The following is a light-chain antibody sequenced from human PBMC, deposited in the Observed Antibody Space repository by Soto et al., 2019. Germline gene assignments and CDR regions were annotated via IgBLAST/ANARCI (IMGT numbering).Light chain of an antibody. CDR1: QSVSSN. CDR3: KQYNNWPPIT. J-gene: IGKJ4*01. V-gene: IGKV3-15*01. CDR2: GAS. Sequence: EIVMTQSPATLSVSPGERATLSCRASQSVSSNLAWYQQKPGQAPRLLIYGASTRASCIPAMFSGSGSGTEFTLSIRSLKYEDFAVYCWKQYNNWPPITFGGGSKVEIK.